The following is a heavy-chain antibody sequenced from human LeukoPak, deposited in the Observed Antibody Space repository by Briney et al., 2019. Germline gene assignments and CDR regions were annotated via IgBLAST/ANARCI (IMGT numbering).Heavy chain of an antibody. CDR3: ASNGLGELFYLIVY. V-gene: IGHV4-39*07. D-gene: IGHD3-10*01. J-gene: IGHJ4*02. CDR1: GGSISSSSYY. Sequence: SETLSLTCTVSGGSISSSSYYWGWIRQPPGKGLEWIGSIYYSGSTYYNPSLKSRVTISVDTSKNQFSLKLSSVTAADTAVYYCASNGLGELFYLIVYWGQGTLVTVSS. CDR2: IYYSGST.